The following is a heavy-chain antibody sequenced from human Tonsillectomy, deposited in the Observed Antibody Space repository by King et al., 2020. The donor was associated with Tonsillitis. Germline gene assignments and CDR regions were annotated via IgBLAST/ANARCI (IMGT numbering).Heavy chain of an antibody. V-gene: IGHV3-21*01. CDR1: GFTFSDFS. CDR3: ARDAVMLVIAATPNSWFDP. CDR2: ISGGSTYI. Sequence: VQLVQSGGGLVKPGGSLRLSCAASGFTFSDFSMNWVRQAPGKGLEWVSSISGGSTYIYYADSVKGRFTLSRDNANNSLYLQMSSLRAEDTAVYYCARDAVMLVIAATPNSWFDPWGQGTLVTVSS. D-gene: IGHD2-15*01. J-gene: IGHJ5*02.